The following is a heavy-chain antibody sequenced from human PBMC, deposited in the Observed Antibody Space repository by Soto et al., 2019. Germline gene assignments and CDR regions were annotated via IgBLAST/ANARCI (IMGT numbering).Heavy chain of an antibody. D-gene: IGHD6-13*01. J-gene: IGHJ4*02. V-gene: IGHV4-59*12. CDR2: IYYSGST. CDR3: ARAAMRGSSWPFDY. Sequence: SETLSLTCTVSGGSISSYYWSWIRQPPGKGLEWNGYIYYSGSTNYNPSLKSRVTISVDTSKNQFSLKLSSVTAADTAVYYCARAAMRGSSWPFDYWGQGTLVTVSS. CDR1: GGSISSYY.